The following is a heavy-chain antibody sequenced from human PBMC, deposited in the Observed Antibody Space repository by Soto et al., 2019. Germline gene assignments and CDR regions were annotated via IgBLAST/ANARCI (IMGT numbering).Heavy chain of an antibody. CDR3: AKDWVVVVVAATLDY. Sequence: GGSLRLSCAASGFTFSSYAMSWVRQAPGKGLEWVSAISGSGGSTYYADSVKGRFTISRDNSKNTLYLQMNSLRAEDTAVYYCAKDWVVVVVAATLDYWGQGTLVTVSS. CDR2: ISGSGGST. CDR1: GFTFSSYA. D-gene: IGHD2-15*01. V-gene: IGHV3-23*01. J-gene: IGHJ4*02.